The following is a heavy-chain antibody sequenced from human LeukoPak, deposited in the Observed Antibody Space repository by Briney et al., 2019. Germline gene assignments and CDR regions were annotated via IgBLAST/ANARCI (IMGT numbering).Heavy chain of an antibody. CDR1: GYTFTSYD. V-gene: IGHV1-8*03. Sequence: ASVKVSCKASGYTFTSYDINWVRQATGQGLEWMGWMNPNSGNTGYAQKFQGRVTITRNTSISTAYMELSSLRSEDTAVYYCARRDGGTYFNWFDPWGQGTLVTVSS. D-gene: IGHD1-26*01. J-gene: IGHJ5*02. CDR3: ARRDGGTYFNWFDP. CDR2: MNPNSGNT.